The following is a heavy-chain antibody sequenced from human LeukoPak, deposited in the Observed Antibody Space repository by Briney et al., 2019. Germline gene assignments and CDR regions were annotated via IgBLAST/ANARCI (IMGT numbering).Heavy chain of an antibody. Sequence: GGSLRLSCAASGFTFSSYDLHWVRQSTGKGLEWVSAIGPAGDTYYPGSVKGRFTIFRENAKNSLYPQMNSLRAEDTAVYYCARGGSGWSNFDYWGQGTLVTVSS. CDR1: GFTFSSYD. CDR3: ARGGSGWSNFDY. J-gene: IGHJ4*02. D-gene: IGHD6-19*01. V-gene: IGHV3-13*01. CDR2: IGPAGDT.